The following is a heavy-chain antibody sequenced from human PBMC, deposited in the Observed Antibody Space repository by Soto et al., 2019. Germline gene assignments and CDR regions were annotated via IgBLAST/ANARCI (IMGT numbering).Heavy chain of an antibody. CDR2: ISSSGSTI. D-gene: IGHD6-19*01. V-gene: IGHV3-48*01. CDR3: ARGGVTVAGGCVD. CDR1: GFTFSSHN. J-gene: IGHJ4*02. Sequence: VQLVNSGGGSVQPGGSLRLSCAASGFTFSSHNMNWVRQAPGKGLEWVSSISSSGSTIYYADSVKGRFTISRDNAKNSLYLQMNSLRAEDTAVYYCARGGVTVAGGCVDWGQGTLVTVSS.